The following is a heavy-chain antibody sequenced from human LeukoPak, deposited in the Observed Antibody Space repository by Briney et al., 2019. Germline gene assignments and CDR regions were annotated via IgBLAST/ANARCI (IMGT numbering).Heavy chain of an antibody. CDR1: GGSISSYY. V-gene: IGHV4-59*01. CDR2: IYYSGST. CDR3: AGGKEVAGNRFDP. D-gene: IGHD6-19*01. Sequence: SETLSLTCTVSGGSISSYYWSWIRQPPGKGLEWIGYIYYSGSTNYNPSLKSRVTISVDTSKNQFSLKLSSVTAADTAVYYCAGGKEVAGNRFDPWGQGTLVTVSS. J-gene: IGHJ5*02.